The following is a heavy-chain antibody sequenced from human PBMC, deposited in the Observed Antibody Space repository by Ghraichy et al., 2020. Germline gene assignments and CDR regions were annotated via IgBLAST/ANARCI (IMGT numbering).Heavy chain of an antibody. CDR2: IDWDDDK. J-gene: IGHJ4*02. D-gene: IGHD6-13*01. V-gene: IGHV2-70*11. CDR3: ALSKGSIAAPCLGARLDY. CDR1: GFSLSTSGMC. Sequence: SGPTLVKPTQTLTLTCTFSGFSLSTSGMCVSWIRQPPGKALEWLARIDWDDDKYYSTSLKTRLTISKDTSKNQVVLTMTNMDPVDTATYYCALSKGSIAAPCLGARLDYWGQGTLVTVSS.